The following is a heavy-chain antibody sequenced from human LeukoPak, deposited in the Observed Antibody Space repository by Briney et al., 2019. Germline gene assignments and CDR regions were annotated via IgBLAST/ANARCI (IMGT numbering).Heavy chain of an antibody. J-gene: IGHJ3*02. CDR1: GFTFSSYE. D-gene: IGHD1-26*01. V-gene: IGHV3-48*03. CDR3: ASSGSYLFKDAFDI. Sequence: GGSLRLSCAASGFTFSSYEMNWVRQAPGKGLEWVSYISSSGSTIYYADSVKGRFTISRDNAKNSLYLQMNSLRAEDTAVYYCASSGSYLFKDAFDIWGLGTMVTVSS. CDR2: ISSSGSTI.